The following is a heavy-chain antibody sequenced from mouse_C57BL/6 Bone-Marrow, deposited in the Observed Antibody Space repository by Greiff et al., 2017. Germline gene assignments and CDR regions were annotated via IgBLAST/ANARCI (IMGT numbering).Heavy chain of an antibody. Sequence: QVQLQQSGTELVKPGASVKLSCKASGYTFTSYWMHWVKQRPGQGLEWIGNINPSNGGPNYNEKFKSKATLTVDKSSSTAYMQLSSLTSEDSAVYYCARYSNYVDYAMDYWGQGTSVTVSS. CDR1: GYTFTSYW. D-gene: IGHD2-5*01. V-gene: IGHV1-53*01. J-gene: IGHJ4*01. CDR3: ARYSNYVDYAMDY. CDR2: INPSNGGP.